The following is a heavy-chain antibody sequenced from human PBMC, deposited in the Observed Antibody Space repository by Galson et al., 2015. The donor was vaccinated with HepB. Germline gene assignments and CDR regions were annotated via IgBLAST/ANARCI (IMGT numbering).Heavy chain of an antibody. CDR1: GHTFTSYD. CDR3: ARGSSPPTYSYASTGYYYSYYFMDV. D-gene: IGHD3-22*01. Sequence: PVKVSCKASGHTFTSYDINWVRQATGQGLEWMGRMHPHSANTGSAQNFRGRVTMTRNPSISTAYMELSSLRSEDTAVYYCARGSSPPTYSYASTGYYYSYYFMDVWGKGTTVTGSS. CDR2: MHPHSANT. V-gene: IGHV1-8*01. J-gene: IGHJ6*03.